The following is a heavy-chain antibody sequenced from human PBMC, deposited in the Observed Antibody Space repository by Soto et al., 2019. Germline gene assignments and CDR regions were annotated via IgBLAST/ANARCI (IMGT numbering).Heavy chain of an antibody. CDR2: INHSGST. CDR3: ARGRHFYGIDY. CDR1: GGSFSGYY. J-gene: IGHJ4*02. V-gene: IGHV4-34*01. Sequence: PSETLSLTCAVYGGSFSGYYWSWIRQPPGKGLEWIGEINHSGSTNYNPSLKSRVTISVDTSKNQFSLKLSSVTAADTAVYYCARGRHFYGIDYWGQGALVTVSS. D-gene: IGHD3-10*01.